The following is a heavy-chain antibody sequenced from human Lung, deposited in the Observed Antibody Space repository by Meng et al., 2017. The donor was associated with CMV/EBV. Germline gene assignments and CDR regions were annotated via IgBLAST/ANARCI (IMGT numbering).Heavy chain of an antibody. CDR2: INHSGST. Sequence: SETLSLTCAVYGGSFSGYYWSWIRQPPGKGLEWIGEINHSGSTNYNPSLKSRVTISVDTSKNQCTLKRSSVTAADTAVYYCAGEQGDVWGQGTLVTVSS. CDR1: GGSFSGYY. CDR3: AGEQGDV. J-gene: IGHJ4*02. V-gene: IGHV4-34*01. D-gene: IGHD3-16*01.